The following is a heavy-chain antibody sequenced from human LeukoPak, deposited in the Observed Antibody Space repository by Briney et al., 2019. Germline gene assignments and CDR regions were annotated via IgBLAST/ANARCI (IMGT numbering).Heavy chain of an antibody. D-gene: IGHD5-24*01. V-gene: IGHV4-59*01. CDR2: IYYSGST. CDR1: GGSISSYY. CDR3: ARSVWLQQEDWYFDL. Sequence: KPSETLSLTCTVSGGSISSYYWSWIRQPPGKGLEWIGYIYYSGSTNYNPSLKSRVTISVDTSKNQFSLKLSSVTAADTAVYYCARSVWLQQEDWYFDLWGRGTLVTVSS. J-gene: IGHJ2*01.